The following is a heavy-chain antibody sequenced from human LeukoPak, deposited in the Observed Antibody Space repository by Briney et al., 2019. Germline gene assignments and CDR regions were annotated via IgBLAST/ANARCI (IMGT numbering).Heavy chain of an antibody. Sequence: SETLSLTCAVYAGSFSGYSWSWIRQPPGKGLDWIGEVTHSGGTNYNPSLKSRVTISVDTSKNQFSLTLSSVTAADTAVYYCARDARYYYYMDVWGKGTTVTVSS. V-gene: IGHV4-34*01. CDR1: AGSFSGYS. CDR3: ARDARYYYYMDV. J-gene: IGHJ6*03. CDR2: VTHSGGT.